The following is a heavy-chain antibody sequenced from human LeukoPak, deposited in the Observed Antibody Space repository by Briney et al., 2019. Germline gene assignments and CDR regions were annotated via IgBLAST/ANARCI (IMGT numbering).Heavy chain of an antibody. V-gene: IGHV6-1*01. D-gene: IGHD3-22*01. J-gene: IGHJ3*02. CDR2: TYYRSKWYN. CDR3: ARVYYDRSGYYYDDAFDI. CDR1: GDSVSSNSAA. Sequence: SQTLSLTCAISGDSVSSNSAAWNWIRQSPSRGLEWLGRTYYRSKWYNDYAVSVKSRITINPDTSKNQFSLQLNSVTPEYTAVYYCARVYYDRSGYYYDDAFDIWGQGTMVTVSS.